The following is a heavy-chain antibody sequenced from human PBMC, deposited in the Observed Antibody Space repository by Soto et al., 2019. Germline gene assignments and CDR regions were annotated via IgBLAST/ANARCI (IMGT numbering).Heavy chain of an antibody. Sequence: EVQLLESGGGLVQPGGSLRLSCAASGFTINSYAMSWVRQAPGKGLEWVSAISGSGGSTYYADSVKGRFTISRDNSKNTLYLQMNSLRAEDTAVYYCAKIPGYSSRGYFDYWGQGTLVTVSS. D-gene: IGHD6-19*01. CDR3: AKIPGYSSRGYFDY. CDR2: ISGSGGST. CDR1: GFTINSYA. V-gene: IGHV3-23*01. J-gene: IGHJ4*02.